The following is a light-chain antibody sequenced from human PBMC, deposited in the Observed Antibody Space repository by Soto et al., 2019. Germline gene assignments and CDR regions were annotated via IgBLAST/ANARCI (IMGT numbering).Light chain of an antibody. J-gene: IGLJ2*01. CDR2: DVS. CDR3: SSYTSSSTVV. Sequence: ALTQPASVSGSPGQSITISCTGTSSDVGGYNYVSWYQQHPGKAPKLMIYDVSNRPSEVSNRFSGSKSGNTASLTISGLQAEDEADYYCSSYTSSSTVVFGGGTKLTVL. V-gene: IGLV2-14*01. CDR1: SSDVGGYNY.